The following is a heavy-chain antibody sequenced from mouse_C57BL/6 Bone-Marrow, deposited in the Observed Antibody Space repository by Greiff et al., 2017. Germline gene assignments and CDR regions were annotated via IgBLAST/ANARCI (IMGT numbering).Heavy chain of an antibody. J-gene: IGHJ3*01. CDR2: INPNNGGT. CDR1: GYTFTDYN. D-gene: IGHD3-3*01. CDR3: ARRAFAY. V-gene: IGHV1-18*01. Sequence: VQLKESGPKLVKPGASVKIPCKASGYTFTDYNMDWVKQSHGKSLEWIGDINPNNGGTIYNQKFKGKATLTVDKSSSTAYMELRSLTSEDTAVYYCARRAFAYWGQGTLVTVSA.